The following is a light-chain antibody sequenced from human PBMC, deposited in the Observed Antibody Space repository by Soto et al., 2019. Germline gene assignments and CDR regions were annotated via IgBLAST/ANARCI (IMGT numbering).Light chain of an antibody. CDR2: GNS. Sequence: QSVLTQPPSVSGAPGQKVTISCTGSRSNIGANYDVHWYRQLPGTAPKLLIYGNSIRPSGVPDRFSGSKSGTSASLAITGLQAEDEADYYCQSYDSSLSGVVFGGGTKLTVL. CDR3: QSYDSSLSGVV. CDR1: RSNIGANYD. V-gene: IGLV1-40*01. J-gene: IGLJ2*01.